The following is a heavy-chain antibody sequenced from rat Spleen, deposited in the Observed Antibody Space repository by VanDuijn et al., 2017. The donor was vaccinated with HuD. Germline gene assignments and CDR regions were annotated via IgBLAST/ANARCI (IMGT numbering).Heavy chain of an antibody. CDR1: GFTFSNYG. CDR3: ARRHYGYTDYFDS. Sequence: EVQLVESGGGLVQPGRSLKLSCAASGFTFSNYGMHWIRQAPTKGLEWVASISYGDSSGHSGTYYRDSVRGRFTISRDDAKSTLSLQMDSLRSEDTATYYCARRHYGYTDYFDSWGQGVMVTVSS. J-gene: IGHJ2*01. V-gene: IGHV5-19*01. D-gene: IGHD1-11*01. CDR2: ISYGDSSGHSGT.